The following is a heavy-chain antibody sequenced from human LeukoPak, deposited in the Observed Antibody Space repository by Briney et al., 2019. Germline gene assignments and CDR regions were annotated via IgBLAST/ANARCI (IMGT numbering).Heavy chain of an antibody. CDR1: GGTFSSYA. CDR2: IIPILGIA. CDR3: ARAPRDSSGYYLEYFQH. J-gene: IGHJ1*01. Sequence: SVKVSCKASGGTFSSYAISWVRQAPGQGLEWMGRIIPILGIANYAQKFQGRVTITADKSTSTAYMELSSLRSEDTAVYYCARAPRDSSGYYLEYFQHWGQGTLVTVSS. V-gene: IGHV1-69*04. D-gene: IGHD3-22*01.